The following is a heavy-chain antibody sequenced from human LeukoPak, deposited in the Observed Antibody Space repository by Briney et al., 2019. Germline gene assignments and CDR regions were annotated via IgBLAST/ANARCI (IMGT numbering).Heavy chain of an antibody. CDR2: INHSGST. CDR3: ARGRYYYDSSGYPSHYYYYMDV. Sequence: PSETLSLTCAVYGGSFSGYYWSWIRQPPGKGLEWIGEINHSGSTNYNPSLKSRVTISVDTSKNQFSLKLSSVTAADTAVYYCARGRYYYDSSGYPSHYYYYMDVWGKGTTATVSS. V-gene: IGHV4-34*01. J-gene: IGHJ6*03. CDR1: GGSFSGYY. D-gene: IGHD3-22*01.